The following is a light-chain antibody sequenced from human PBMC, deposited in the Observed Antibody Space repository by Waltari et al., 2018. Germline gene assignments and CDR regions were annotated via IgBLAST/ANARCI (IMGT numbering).Light chain of an antibody. V-gene: IGKV2-30*02. Sequence: DVVMTQSPLSLPVTLGQPASHSCRSSQSLVHSDGNTFLHWFQHRPGQSPRRLIYKVSNRDFGVPDRFSGSGSGTDFTLKISRVEAEDVGVYYCMQGTHWPPITFGQGTRLEIK. CDR2: KVS. CDR1: QSLVHSDGNTF. CDR3: MQGTHWPPIT. J-gene: IGKJ5*01.